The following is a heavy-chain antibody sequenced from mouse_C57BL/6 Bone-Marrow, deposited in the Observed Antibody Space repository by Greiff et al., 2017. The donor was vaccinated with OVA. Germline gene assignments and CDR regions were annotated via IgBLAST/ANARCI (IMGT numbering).Heavy chain of an antibody. CDR1: GYSFTGYY. CDR3: ARGPMITTRYFDY. CDR2: INPSTGGT. D-gene: IGHD2-4*01. V-gene: IGHV1-42*01. J-gene: IGHJ2*01. Sequence: VQLQQSGPELVKPGASVKISCKASGYSFTGYYMNWVKQSPEKSLEWIGEINPSTGGTTYNQKFKAKATLTVDKSSSTAYMQLKSLTSEDSAVYYCARGPMITTRYFDYWGKGTTLTVSS.